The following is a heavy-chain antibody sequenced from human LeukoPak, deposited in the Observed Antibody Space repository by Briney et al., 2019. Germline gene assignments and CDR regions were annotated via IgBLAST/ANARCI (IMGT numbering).Heavy chain of an antibody. D-gene: IGHD2-21*02. J-gene: IGHJ4*02. Sequence: SETLSLTCAVSSYSTSISSGYYWDWIRQPPGKGLEWIGTISHIGTTYYNPSLKSRVTVSVDTSKNQFSLRLTSVTAADTAIYYCARRKGGSDSIDYWGQGTLVTMSS. CDR3: ARRKGGSDSIDY. CDR2: ISHIGTT. CDR1: SYSTSISSGYY. V-gene: IGHV4-38-2*01.